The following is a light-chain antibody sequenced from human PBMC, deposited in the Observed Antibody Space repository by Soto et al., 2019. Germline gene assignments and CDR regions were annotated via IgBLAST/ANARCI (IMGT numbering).Light chain of an antibody. Sequence: EVVLTQSPVTLALSPGERATLSCRASQNVDIYVAWYQQQPGQAPRLLIYDASNRATGIPSRLSGSGSGTDFSLATSSLEPADFAVYYCQQRRDWSPLTVGGGTKVEIK. CDR2: DAS. J-gene: IGKJ4*02. CDR1: QNVDIY. CDR3: QQRRDWSPLT. V-gene: IGKV3-11*01.